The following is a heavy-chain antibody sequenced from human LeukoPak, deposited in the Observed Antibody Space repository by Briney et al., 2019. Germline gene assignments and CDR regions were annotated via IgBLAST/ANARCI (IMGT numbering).Heavy chain of an antibody. CDR3: ARARGSWYSIGIRREVYFQH. Sequence: PSETLSLTCTVSGGSISSYYWSWIRQPPGKGLEWIGYIYYSGSTNYNPSLKSRVTISVDTSKNQFSLKLSSVTAADTAVYYCARARGSWYSIGIRREVYFQHWGQGTLVTVSS. V-gene: IGHV4-59*01. J-gene: IGHJ1*01. CDR1: GGSISSYY. CDR2: IYYSGST. D-gene: IGHD6-13*01.